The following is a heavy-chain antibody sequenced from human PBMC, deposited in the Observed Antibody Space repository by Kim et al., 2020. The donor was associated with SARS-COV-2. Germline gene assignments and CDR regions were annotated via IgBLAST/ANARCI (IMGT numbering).Heavy chain of an antibody. V-gene: IGHV5-51*01. J-gene: IGHJ4*02. CDR3: ARSAGPYDYYFDY. D-gene: IGHD3-16*01. Sequence: SYRPSLQGQVHISADKSTTTAYLQWSSLEASDTAMYYCARSAGPYDYYFDYWGQGTLVTVSS.